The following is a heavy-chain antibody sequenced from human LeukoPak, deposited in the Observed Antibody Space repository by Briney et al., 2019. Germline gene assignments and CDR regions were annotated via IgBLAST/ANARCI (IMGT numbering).Heavy chain of an antibody. CDR2: IIPIFGTA. CDR3: ARGELWLRNPRYSNDY. D-gene: IGHD5-18*01. CDR1: GGTFSSYA. V-gene: IGHV1-69*01. Sequence: VKLSCKASGGTFSSYAISWVRQAPGQGLEWMGGIIPIFGTANYAQKFQGRVTITADESTSTAYMELSSLRSEDTAVYYCARGELWLRNPRYSNDYWGQGTLVTVSS. J-gene: IGHJ4*02.